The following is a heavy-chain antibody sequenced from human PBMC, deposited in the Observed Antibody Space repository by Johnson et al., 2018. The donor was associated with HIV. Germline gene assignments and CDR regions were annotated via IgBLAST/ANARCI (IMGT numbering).Heavy chain of an antibody. D-gene: IGHD1-26*01. J-gene: IGHJ3*02. V-gene: IGHV3-73*01. CDR1: RFTFSSYA. CDR3: ATSHGSHGAFDI. Sequence: VQLVESGGGVVQPGRSLRLSCAASRFTFSSYAMHWVRQAPGKGLEWVGRIRSKANSYATAYAASVKGRFTISRDDSKNTAYLQMNSLKTEDTAVYYCATSHGSHGAFDIWGQGTMVTVSS. CDR2: IRSKANSYAT.